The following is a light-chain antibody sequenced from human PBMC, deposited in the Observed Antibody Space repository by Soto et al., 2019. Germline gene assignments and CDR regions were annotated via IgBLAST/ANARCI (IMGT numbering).Light chain of an antibody. J-gene: IGKJ4*01. CDR3: QQALT. CDR2: DVS. Sequence: EIVLTQSPATLSLSPGERATLSCRASQSVGTDLAWYQQIPGQAPRLLVYDVSNRATGIPARFSGSGSGTDFTLTTSSLEPEDFGVYYCQQALTFGGGTKVEI. V-gene: IGKV3-11*01. CDR1: QSVGTD.